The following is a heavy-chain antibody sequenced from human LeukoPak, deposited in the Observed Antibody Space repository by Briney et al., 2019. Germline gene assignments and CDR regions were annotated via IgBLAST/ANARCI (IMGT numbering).Heavy chain of an antibody. CDR3: ARMTTAFGGINDY. D-gene: IGHD4-23*01. CDR1: GGTFSSYT. V-gene: IGHV1-69*02. CDR2: IIPILGIA. Sequence: ASVKVSCKASGGTFSSYTISWVRQAPGQGLEWMGRIIPILGIANYAQKFQGRVTITTDKSTSTAYMELSSLRSEDTAVYYCARMTTAFGGINDYWGQGTLVTVSS. J-gene: IGHJ4*02.